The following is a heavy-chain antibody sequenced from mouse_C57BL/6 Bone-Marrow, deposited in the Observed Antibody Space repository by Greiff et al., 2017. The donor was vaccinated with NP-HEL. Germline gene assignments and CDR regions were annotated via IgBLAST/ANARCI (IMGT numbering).Heavy chain of an antibody. D-gene: IGHD2-5*01. Sequence: EVQLQQSGAELVRPGASVKLSCTASGFNIKDDYMHWVKQRPEQGLEWIGWIDPENGDTEYASKFQGKATITADTSANTAYLQLSSLTSEDTAVYYCTDSNVAYWGQGTLVTVSA. CDR3: TDSNVAY. CDR2: IDPENGDT. J-gene: IGHJ3*01. CDR1: GFNIKDDY. V-gene: IGHV14-4*01.